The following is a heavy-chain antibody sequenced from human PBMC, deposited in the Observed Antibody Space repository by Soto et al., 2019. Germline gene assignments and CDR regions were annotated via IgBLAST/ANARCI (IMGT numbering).Heavy chain of an antibody. J-gene: IGHJ4*02. Sequence: DVQLVESGGGLVQPGGSLRLSCAASGFTFSSDEMNWVRQSPGKGLEWVSGISSSGSTIYYADSVKGRCTISRDNAKNSLYLQMNSLRAEDTAVYYGARDGGGYCSSTSCYNTARFDYWGQGTLVTVSS. V-gene: IGHV3-48*03. CDR1: GFTFSSDE. CDR3: ARDGGGYCSSTSCYNTARFDY. CDR2: ISSSGSTI. D-gene: IGHD2-2*02.